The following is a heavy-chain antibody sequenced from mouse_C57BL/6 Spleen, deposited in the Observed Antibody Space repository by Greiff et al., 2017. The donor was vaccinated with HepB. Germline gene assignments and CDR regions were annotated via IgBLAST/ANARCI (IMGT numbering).Heavy chain of an antibody. CDR3: AKKGDYGYDSYAMDY. V-gene: IGHV2-4*01. CDR2: IWSGGST. D-gene: IGHD2-2*01. Sequence: QVQLQQSGPGLVQPSQSLSITCTVSGFSLTSYGVHWVRQPPGKGLEWLGVIWSGGSTDYNAAFISRLSISKDNSKSQVFFKMNSLQADDTAIYYCAKKGDYGYDSYAMDYWGQGTSVTVSS. CDR1: GFSLTSYG. J-gene: IGHJ4*01.